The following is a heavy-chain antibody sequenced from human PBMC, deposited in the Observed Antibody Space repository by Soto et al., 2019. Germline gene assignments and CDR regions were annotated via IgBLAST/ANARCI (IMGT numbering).Heavy chain of an antibody. CDR3: ARHLPGGAGADCYP. J-gene: IGHJ5*02. D-gene: IGHD2-21*02. CDR2: IYYSGST. CDR1: GGPISSYY. Sequence: QVQLQESGPGLVKPSETLSLTCTVSGGPISSYYWSWIRQPPGKGLEWIGYIYYSGSTNYNPSLKSRVTISVDTSKHQFSLKLSSVTAADTAVYYCARHLPGGAGADCYPWGQGTLVTVSS. V-gene: IGHV4-59*08.